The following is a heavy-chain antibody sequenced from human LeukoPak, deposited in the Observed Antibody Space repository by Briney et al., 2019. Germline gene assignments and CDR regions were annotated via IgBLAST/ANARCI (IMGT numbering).Heavy chain of an antibody. V-gene: IGHV3-23*01. Sequence: PGGSLRLSCAASGCAFSNYAMTWVRQAPGKGLEWVSAISGSGGSTYYADSVKGRFTISRDNSKNTLYLQMNSLRAEDTAVYYCAKDKGDYGSESPYGMDVWGQGTTVTVSS. J-gene: IGHJ6*02. D-gene: IGHD3-10*01. CDR2: ISGSGGST. CDR3: AKDKGDYGSESPYGMDV. CDR1: GCAFSNYA.